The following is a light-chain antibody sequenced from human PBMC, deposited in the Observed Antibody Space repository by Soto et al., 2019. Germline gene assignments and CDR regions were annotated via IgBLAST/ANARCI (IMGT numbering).Light chain of an antibody. Sequence: QLVLTQSPSASASLGASVKLTCTLDSGHSNYAIAWHQQQPGKGPRYLMKLNSDGSHSKGDGIPDRFSGSSSGAERYLIISSLQSGDEADYYCQTWGTGIPFGGGTKLTVL. J-gene: IGLJ2*01. V-gene: IGLV4-69*02. CDR2: LNSDGSH. CDR3: QTWGTGIP. CDR1: SGHSNYA.